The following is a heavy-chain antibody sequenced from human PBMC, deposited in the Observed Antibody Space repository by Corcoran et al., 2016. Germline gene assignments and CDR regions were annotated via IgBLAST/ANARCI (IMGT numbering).Heavy chain of an antibody. D-gene: IGHD1-26*01. J-gene: IGHJ6*02. CDR1: GFTFDDYA. CDR3: AKDEGAGIGSYYGYGMDV. CDR2: ISWNSGSI. Sequence: EVQLVESGGGLVQPGRSLRLSCAASGFTFDDYAMHWVRQAPGKGLEWVSGISWNSGSIGYADSVKGRFTISRDNAKNSLYLQMNSLRAEETALYYWAKDEGAGIGSYYGYGMDVWGQGTTVTVSS. V-gene: IGHV3-9*01.